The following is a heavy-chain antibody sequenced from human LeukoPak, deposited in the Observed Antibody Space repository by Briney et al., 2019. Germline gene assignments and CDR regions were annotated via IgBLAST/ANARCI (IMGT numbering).Heavy chain of an antibody. CDR3: ARGSTVPGYYYYYYMDV. V-gene: IGHV4-31*03. D-gene: IGHD4-17*01. CDR2: IYYSGST. Sequence: SSETLSLTCTVSGGSISSGGYYWSWIRQPPGKGLEWIGYIYYSGSTYYNPSLKSRVTISVDTSKNQFSLKLSSVTAADTAVYYCARGSTVPGYYYYYYMDVWGKGTTVTVSS. J-gene: IGHJ6*03. CDR1: GGSISSGGYY.